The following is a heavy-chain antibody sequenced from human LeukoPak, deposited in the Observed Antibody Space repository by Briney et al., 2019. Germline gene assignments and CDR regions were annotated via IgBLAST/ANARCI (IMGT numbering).Heavy chain of an antibody. D-gene: IGHD5-12*01. CDR3: ARNRRTDIVATIRYYYYYMDV. V-gene: IGHV4-59*11. CDR2: IYYSGST. CDR1: GGSISSHY. J-gene: IGHJ6*03. Sequence: PSETLSLTCTVSGGSISSHYWSWIRQPPGKGLEWIGYIYYSGSTNYNPSLKSRVTISVDTSKNQFSLKLSSVTAADTAVYYCARNRRTDIVATIRYYYYYMDVWGKGTTVTVSS.